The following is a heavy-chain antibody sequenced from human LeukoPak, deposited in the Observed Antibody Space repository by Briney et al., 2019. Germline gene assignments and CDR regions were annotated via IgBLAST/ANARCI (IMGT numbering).Heavy chain of an antibody. CDR1: GGSISSYY. D-gene: IGHD3-16*01. CDR2: IYYSGST. J-gene: IGHJ4*02. V-gene: IGHV4-59*01. Sequence: PSETLSLTCTVSGGSISSYYWSWIRQPPGKGLEWIGYIYYSGSTNYNPSLKSRVTISVDTSKNQFSLKLSSVTAADTAVYYCAREDDDYDIDYWGQGTLVTVSS. CDR3: AREDDDYDIDY.